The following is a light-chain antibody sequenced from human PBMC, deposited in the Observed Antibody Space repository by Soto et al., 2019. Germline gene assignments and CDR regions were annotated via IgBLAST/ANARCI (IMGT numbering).Light chain of an antibody. CDR1: QSVSSY. CDR3: QQRSNWPLT. J-gene: IGKJ4*01. CDR2: DAS. V-gene: IGKV3-11*01. Sequence: EIGLTQSPATVSLSPGERATLSCRASQSVSSYLAWYQQKPGQAPRLLIYDASNRATGIPARFSGSGSGTDFTLTISSLEPEDFAVYYCQQRSNWPLTFGGGTKVDIK.